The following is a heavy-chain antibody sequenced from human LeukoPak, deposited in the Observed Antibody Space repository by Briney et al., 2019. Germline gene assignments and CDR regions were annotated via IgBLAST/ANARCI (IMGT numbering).Heavy chain of an antibody. D-gene: IGHD5-18*01. CDR1: GFIFSDYE. CDR2: ISSSGTIT. Sequence: SGGSLRLSCAASGFIFSDYEMNWVRQAPGKGLEWTSYISSSGTITHYADSTKGRVTISRDNTRNTLYLHMSSLRADDTAIYFCARGYSHGYDYWGLGTRVTVSS. CDR3: ARGYSHGYDY. V-gene: IGHV3-48*03. J-gene: IGHJ4*02.